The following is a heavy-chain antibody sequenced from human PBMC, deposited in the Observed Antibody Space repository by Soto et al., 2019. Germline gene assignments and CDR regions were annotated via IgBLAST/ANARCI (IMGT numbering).Heavy chain of an antibody. CDR3: ARGRYNYDSSGYTFRSFDY. CDR2: IIPIFGTA. CDR1: GGTFSSYA. J-gene: IGHJ4*02. V-gene: IGHV1-69*13. Sequence: SVKVSCKASGGTFSSYAISWVRQVPGQGLEWMGGIIPIFGTANYAQKFQGRVTITADESTSTAYMELSSLRSEDTAVYYCARGRYNYDSSGYTFRSFDYWGQGTLVTVSS. D-gene: IGHD3-22*01.